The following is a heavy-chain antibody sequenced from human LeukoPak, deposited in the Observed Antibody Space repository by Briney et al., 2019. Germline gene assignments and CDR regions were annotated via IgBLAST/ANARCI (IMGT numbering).Heavy chain of an antibody. J-gene: IGHJ4*02. CDR2: IYPADSDT. CDR1: GYSFTSYW. D-gene: IGHD6-19*01. Sequence: GESLKISCQGSGYSFTSYWIAWVRQMPGKGLESMGVIYPADSDTRYSPSFQGQVTISADKSISTAYLQWSSLKASDTAMYYCARREYASAWPFDYWGQGTLVTVSS. CDR3: ARREYASAWPFDY. V-gene: IGHV5-51*01.